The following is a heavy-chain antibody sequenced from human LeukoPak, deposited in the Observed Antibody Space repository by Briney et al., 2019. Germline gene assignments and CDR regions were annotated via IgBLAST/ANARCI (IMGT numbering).Heavy chain of an antibody. CDR1: GGSIRSSSYY. Sequence: SETLSLTCTVSGGSIRSSSYYWGWIRQPPGKGLEWIGSIYYSGSTYYNPSLRSRVTISVDTSKKQFSLKLSSVTAADTAVYYCARHRTIYYDNGGYWVWGQGTLVTVSS. V-gene: IGHV4-39*01. D-gene: IGHD3-22*01. J-gene: IGHJ4*02. CDR2: IYYSGST. CDR3: ARHRTIYYDNGGYWV.